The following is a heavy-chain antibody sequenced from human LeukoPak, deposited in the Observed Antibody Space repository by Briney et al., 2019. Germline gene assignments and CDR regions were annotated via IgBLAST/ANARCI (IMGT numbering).Heavy chain of an antibody. J-gene: IGHJ4*02. CDR2: INHSGST. CDR1: GGSFSGYY. V-gene: IGHV4-34*01. Sequence: SETLSLTCAVYGGSFSGYYWSWIRQPPGKELEWIGEINHSGSTNYNPSLKSRVTISVDTSKNQFSLKLSSVTAADTAVYYCARGGGQNYVWGSYRSAFDYWGQGTLVTVSS. D-gene: IGHD3-16*02. CDR3: ARGGGQNYVWGSYRSAFDY.